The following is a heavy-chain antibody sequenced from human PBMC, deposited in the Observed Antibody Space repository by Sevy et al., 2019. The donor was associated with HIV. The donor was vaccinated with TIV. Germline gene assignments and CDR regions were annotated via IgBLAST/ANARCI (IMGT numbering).Heavy chain of an antibody. V-gene: IGHV6-1*01. Sequence: QSQTLSLTCAISGDSVSSNNAAWNWIRQSPSRGLEWLGRTYYRSKWYNDYAVSVKSRITINPDTSKNQFSLQLNSVTPEDTAVYYCVRDGGDIVATIYYFDYWGQGTLVTVSS. D-gene: IGHD5-12*01. CDR3: VRDGGDIVATIYYFDY. CDR1: GDSVSSNNAA. J-gene: IGHJ4*02. CDR2: TYYRSKWYN.